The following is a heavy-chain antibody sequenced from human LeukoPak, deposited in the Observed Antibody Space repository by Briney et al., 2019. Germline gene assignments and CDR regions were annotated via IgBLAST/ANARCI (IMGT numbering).Heavy chain of an antibody. D-gene: IGHD3-10*01. J-gene: IGHJ4*02. CDR1: GYTFTGYY. CDR3: AREFYGSGNYYRNSFDY. Sequence: ASVKVSCKASGYTFTGYYINWVRQAPGQGLEWMGWINPYSGGTNYAQRFQGRVTMTSDTSINTAYMELSRLRSDDTAVYFCAREFYGSGNYYRNSFDYWGQGTLVTVSS. CDR2: INPYSGGT. V-gene: IGHV1-2*02.